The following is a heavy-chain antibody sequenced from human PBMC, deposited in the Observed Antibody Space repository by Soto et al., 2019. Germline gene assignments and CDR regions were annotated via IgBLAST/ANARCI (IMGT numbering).Heavy chain of an antibody. Sequence: LRLSCAASGIAFRSYAMHWVRQAPGKGLEWVALISYDTRNKYYADSVMGRFTISKDNTENTLDLQMNSLRPDDTAVYYCTTLRGLDVWGQGTTVTVSS. CDR2: ISYDTRNK. CDR1: GIAFRSYA. V-gene: IGHV3-30*04. J-gene: IGHJ6*02. CDR3: TTLRGLDV.